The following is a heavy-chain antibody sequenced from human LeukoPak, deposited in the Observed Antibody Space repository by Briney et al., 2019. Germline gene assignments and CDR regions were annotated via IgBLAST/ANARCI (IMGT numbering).Heavy chain of an antibody. CDR3: ARGKTPAVTTPFDS. Sequence: HPGGSLRLSCAASGFTFSSYWLHWVRQAPGKGLVWVSRINSDESSTSYADSVKGRFTISRDNAKNTLYLQMNSLRAEDTAVYYCARGKTPAVTTPFDSWGQGTLVTVSS. CDR1: GFTFSSYW. D-gene: IGHD4-17*01. J-gene: IGHJ4*02. V-gene: IGHV3-74*01. CDR2: INSDESST.